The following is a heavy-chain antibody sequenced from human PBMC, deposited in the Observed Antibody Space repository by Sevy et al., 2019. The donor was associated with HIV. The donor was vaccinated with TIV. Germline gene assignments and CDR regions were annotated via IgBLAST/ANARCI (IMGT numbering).Heavy chain of an antibody. D-gene: IGHD3-3*01. CDR3: ARDPYYDFWSGYSYYYYYYGMDV. V-gene: IGHV1-18*01. J-gene: IGHJ6*02. Sequence: ASVKVSCKASGYTFTSYGISWVRRAPGQGLEWMGWISAYNGNTNYAQKLQGRVTMTTDTSTSTAYMELRSLRSDDTAVYYCARDPYYDFWSGYSYYYYYYGMDVWGQGTTVTVSS. CDR1: GYTFTSYG. CDR2: ISAYNGNT.